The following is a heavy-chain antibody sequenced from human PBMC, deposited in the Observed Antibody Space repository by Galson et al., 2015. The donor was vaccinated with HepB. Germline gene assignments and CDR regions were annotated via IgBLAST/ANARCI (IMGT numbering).Heavy chain of an antibody. V-gene: IGHV3-74*01. J-gene: IGHJ5*02. Sequence: SLRLSCAASGFTFSSNWMQWVRQAPGKGLEWVSRINSDVSTTSYTDSVKGRFTISRDNAKNTLYLQMNSLRAEDTAVYYCGNWGSSWGQGTL. CDR2: INSDVSTT. CDR3: GNWGSS. CDR1: GFTFSSNW. D-gene: IGHD7-27*01.